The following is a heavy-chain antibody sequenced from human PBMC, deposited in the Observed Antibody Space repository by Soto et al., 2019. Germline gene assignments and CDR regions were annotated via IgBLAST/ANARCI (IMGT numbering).Heavy chain of an antibody. CDR2: INDRGST. CDR1: GGSFSGYY. CDR3: ARGGLMVYAMFDY. D-gene: IGHD2-8*01. J-gene: IGHJ4*02. V-gene: IGHV4-34*01. Sequence: QVQLQQWGAGLLKPSETLSLTCAVYGGSFSGYYWSWIRQPPGKGLEWIGEINDRGSTKDNPSLKSRLTISGDTSKNPFSLRLSSVTAADPALSYCARGGLMVYAMFDYWGQGTLVTVSS.